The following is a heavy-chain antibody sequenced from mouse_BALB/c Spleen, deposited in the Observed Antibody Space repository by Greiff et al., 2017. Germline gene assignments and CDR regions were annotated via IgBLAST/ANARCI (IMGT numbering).Heavy chain of an antibody. Sequence: EVKVVESGGGLVQPGGSLRLSCATSGFTFTDYYMSWVRQPPGKALEWLGFIRNKANGYTTEYSASVKGRFTISRDNSQSILYLQMNTLRAEDSATYYCARGDGYYAMDYWGQGTSVTVSS. CDR2: IRNKANGYTT. J-gene: IGHJ4*01. V-gene: IGHV7-3*02. D-gene: IGHD2-3*01. CDR3: ARGDGYYAMDY. CDR1: GFTFTDYY.